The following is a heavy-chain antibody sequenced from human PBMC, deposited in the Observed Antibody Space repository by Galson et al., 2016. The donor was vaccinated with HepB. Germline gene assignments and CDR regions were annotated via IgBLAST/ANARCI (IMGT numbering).Heavy chain of an antibody. J-gene: IGHJ4*02. V-gene: IGHV3-23*01. Sequence: SLRLSCAASGFTFSSYIMSWVRQAPGKRLEWVAAISGSGYDTYYTDPAKGRFTISKDKSKNTVYLHMNNLRAEDTAIYYCAKWMGEWGDRSTGFVDYWGQGTLVTVSA. CDR1: GFTFSSYI. CDR3: AKWMGEWGDRSTGFVDY. D-gene: IGHD1-1*01. CDR2: ISGSGYDT.